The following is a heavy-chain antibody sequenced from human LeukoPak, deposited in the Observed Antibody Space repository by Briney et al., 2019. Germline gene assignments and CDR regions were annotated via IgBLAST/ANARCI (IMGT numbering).Heavy chain of an antibody. CDR1: GGSISSYY. Sequence: SETLSLTCTVSGGSISSYYWSWIRQPPGKGLEWIGYIYYSGSTNYNPSLKSRVTISVDTSKNQFSLKLSSVTAADTAVYYCARLDSSGYRHYWGQGTLVTVSS. D-gene: IGHD3-22*01. V-gene: IGHV4-59*01. CDR3: ARLDSSGYRHY. CDR2: IYYSGST. J-gene: IGHJ4*02.